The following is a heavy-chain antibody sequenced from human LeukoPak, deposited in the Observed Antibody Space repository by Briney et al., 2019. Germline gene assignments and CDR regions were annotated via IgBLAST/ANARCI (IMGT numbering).Heavy chain of an antibody. CDR2: IYYSGST. V-gene: IGHV4-59*01. Sequence: SETLSLTCAVYGGSFSGYYWSWIRQPPGKGLEWIGYIYYSGSTNYNPSLKSRVTISVDTSKNQFSLKLSSVTAADTAVYYCARDIVGAIDYWGQGTLVTVSS. CDR1: GGSFSGYY. CDR3: ARDIVGAIDY. D-gene: IGHD1-26*01. J-gene: IGHJ4*02.